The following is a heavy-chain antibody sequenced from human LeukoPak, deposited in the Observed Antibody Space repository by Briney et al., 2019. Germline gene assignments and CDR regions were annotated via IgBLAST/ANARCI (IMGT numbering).Heavy chain of an antibody. V-gene: IGHV5-51*01. D-gene: IGHD6-19*01. CDR3: ARSVIAVAVNDAFDI. Sequence: GDSLKISCKGSGYSFTSYWIGWVRPMPGKGLEWMGIIYPGDSDTRYSPSFQGQVTISADKSISTAYLQWSSLKASDTAMYYCARSVIAVAVNDAFDIWGQGTMVTVSS. J-gene: IGHJ3*02. CDR2: IYPGDSDT. CDR1: GYSFTSYW.